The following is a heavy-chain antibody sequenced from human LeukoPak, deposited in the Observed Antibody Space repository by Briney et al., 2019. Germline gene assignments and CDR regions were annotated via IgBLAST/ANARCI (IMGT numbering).Heavy chain of an antibody. D-gene: IGHD1-26*01. J-gene: IGHJ4*02. CDR2: INEDGSTT. CDR1: GFTFCSNW. CDR3: VRDLGGRSGH. Sequence: GGSLRLSCAASGFTFCSNWMHWVRQAPGKGLVWVSRINEDGSTTNYADSVKGRSIIFRDNAKNTLYLQMNSLRAEDTAVYYCVRDLGGRSGHWGQGTLVTVSS. V-gene: IGHV3-74*01.